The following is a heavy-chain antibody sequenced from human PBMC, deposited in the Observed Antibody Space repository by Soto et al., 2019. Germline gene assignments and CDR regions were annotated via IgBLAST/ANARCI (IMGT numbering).Heavy chain of an antibody. V-gene: IGHV3-9*01. CDR3: AKDKDSSGWRDFQH. D-gene: IGHD6-19*01. J-gene: IGHJ1*01. CDR1: GFTFDDYA. Sequence: EVQLVESGGGLVQPGRSPRLSCAASGFTFDDYAMHWVRQAPGKGLEWVSGISWNSGSIGYADSVKGRFTISRDNAKNSLYLQMNSLRAEDTALYYCAKDKDSSGWRDFQHWGQGTLVTVSS. CDR2: ISWNSGSI.